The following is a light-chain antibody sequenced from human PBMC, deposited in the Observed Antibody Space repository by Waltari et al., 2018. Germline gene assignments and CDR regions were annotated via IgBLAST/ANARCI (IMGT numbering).Light chain of an antibody. CDR2: DES. CDR1: NIGSLT. CDR3: HVWDRSSDHVV. Sequence: SYVVSQSPSLSVAPGQTARITCGGENIGSLTVHWDRQKPGQAPVLVVYDESARPGGSPERFCGANCGNMATRTLNRVEAGDEADYYCHVWDRSSDHVVFGGGTKLTVL. V-gene: IGLV3-21*02. J-gene: IGLJ2*01.